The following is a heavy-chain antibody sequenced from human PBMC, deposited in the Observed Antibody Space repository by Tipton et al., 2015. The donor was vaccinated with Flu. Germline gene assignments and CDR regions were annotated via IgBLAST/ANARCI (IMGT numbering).Heavy chain of an antibody. D-gene: IGHD5-24*01. CDR1: GGSISSYY. CDR2: IYYSGST. CDR3: ARVTMASIMGAFDY. J-gene: IGHJ4*02. V-gene: IGHV4-59*01. Sequence: TLSLTCTVSGGSISSYYWSWIRQHPGKGLEWIGYIYYSGSTNYNPSLKSRVTISVDTSKNQFSLKLSSVTAADTAVYSCARVTMASIMGAFDYWGQGSLVTVSS.